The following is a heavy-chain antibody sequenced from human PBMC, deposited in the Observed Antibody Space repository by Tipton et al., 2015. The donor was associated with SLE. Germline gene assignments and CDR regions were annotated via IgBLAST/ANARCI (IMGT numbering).Heavy chain of an antibody. CDR3: ARYANWGQLHYFDY. CDR2: LYYSGNT. Sequence: TLSLTCTVSGGSISSSSYYWGWIRQPPGKGLEWIGVLYYSGNTYYNPSLRSRVTISVDRSKNQFSLKMSSVNAADTAVYYCARYANWGQLHYFDYWGQGTLVTVSS. J-gene: IGHJ4*02. V-gene: IGHV4-39*07. CDR1: GGSISSSSYY. D-gene: IGHD7-27*01.